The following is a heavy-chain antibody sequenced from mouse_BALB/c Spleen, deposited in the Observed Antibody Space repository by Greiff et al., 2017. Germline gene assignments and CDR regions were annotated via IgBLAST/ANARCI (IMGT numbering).Heavy chain of an antibody. CDR2: ISSGGSYT. CDR1: GFTFCSYA. V-gene: IGHV5-9-3*01. Sequence: EVKLMESGGGLVKPGGSLKLSCAASGFTFCSYAMSWVRQTPEKRLEWVATISSGGSYTYYPDSVKGRFTISRDNAKNTLYLQMSSLRSEDTAMYYCARPDYEGAMDYWGQGTSVTVSS. D-gene: IGHD2-4*01. J-gene: IGHJ4*01. CDR3: ARPDYEGAMDY.